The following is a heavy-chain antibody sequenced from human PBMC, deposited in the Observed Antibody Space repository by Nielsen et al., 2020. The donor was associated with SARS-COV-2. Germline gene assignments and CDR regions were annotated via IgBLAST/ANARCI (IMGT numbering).Heavy chain of an antibody. J-gene: IGHJ6*03. CDR1: GDSVSSRDW. CDR3: ARGDLVVVPSPLLGLGPIFYYFYLGV. Sequence: GSLRLSCAVSGDSVSSRDWWTWVRQSPGKGLEWIGEVSHSGNSKYNPSLKSRVTLSMDKSKNQFSLRLTSVSAADTAVYFCARGDLVVVPSPLLGLGPIFYYFYLGVWGKGTTVIVSS. D-gene: IGHD2-2*02. CDR2: VSHSGNS. V-gene: IGHV4-4*01.